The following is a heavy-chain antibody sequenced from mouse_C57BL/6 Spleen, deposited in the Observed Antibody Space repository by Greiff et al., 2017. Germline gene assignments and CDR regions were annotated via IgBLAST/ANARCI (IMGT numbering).Heavy chain of an antibody. CDR1: GYSITSGYY. V-gene: IGHV3-6*01. Sequence: EVQLQESGPGLVKPSQSLSLTCSVTGYSITSGYYWNWIRQFPGNKLEWIGYISYDGSNNYNPSLKNRISITRDTSKDQFFLKLNSVATEDTATYYCARGGQFGAMDYWGQGTSVTVSS. CDR2: ISYDGSN. CDR3: ARGGQFGAMDY. D-gene: IGHD6-1*01. J-gene: IGHJ4*01.